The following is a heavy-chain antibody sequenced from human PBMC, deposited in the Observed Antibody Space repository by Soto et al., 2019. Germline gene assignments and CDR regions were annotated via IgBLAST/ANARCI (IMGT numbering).Heavy chain of an antibody. CDR3: ARAAHDSSGYCPFDY. D-gene: IGHD3-22*01. CDR2: ISSSSSTI. V-gene: IGHV3-48*01. CDR1: GFTFSSYS. J-gene: IGHJ4*02. Sequence: GGSLRLSCAASGFTFSSYSMNRVRQAPGKGLEWVSYISSSSSTIYYADSVKGRFTISRDNAKNSLYLQMNSLRAEDTAVYYCARAAHDSSGYCPFDYWGQRTPVTAPQ.